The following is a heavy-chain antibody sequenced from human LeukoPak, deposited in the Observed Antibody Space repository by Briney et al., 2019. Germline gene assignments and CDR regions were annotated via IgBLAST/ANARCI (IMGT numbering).Heavy chain of an antibody. Sequence: GESLKISCKGSGYSLTNYWIGWARQMPGKGLEWMGIIYPGDSDTRYSPSFQGLVTISADKSITTAYLQWSSLQASDTAMYYCARQDCSGASCNWFDPWGQGTLVTVSS. CDR1: GYSLTNYW. CDR3: ARQDCSGASCNWFDP. V-gene: IGHV5-51*01. D-gene: IGHD2-15*01. CDR2: IYPGDSDT. J-gene: IGHJ5*02.